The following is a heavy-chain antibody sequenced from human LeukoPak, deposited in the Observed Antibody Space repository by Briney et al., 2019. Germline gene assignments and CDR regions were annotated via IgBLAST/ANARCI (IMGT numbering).Heavy chain of an antibody. Sequence: SVKVSCKASGGTFSSYAISWVRQAPGQGLEWMGGIIPIFGTANYAQKFQGRVTITADESTSTAYMELSSLRSEDTAVYYCARRVLAAAGQPYYFDYWGQGTLVTVSS. V-gene: IGHV1-69*13. J-gene: IGHJ4*02. CDR1: GGTFSSYA. D-gene: IGHD6-13*01. CDR2: IIPIFGTA. CDR3: ARRVLAAAGQPYYFDY.